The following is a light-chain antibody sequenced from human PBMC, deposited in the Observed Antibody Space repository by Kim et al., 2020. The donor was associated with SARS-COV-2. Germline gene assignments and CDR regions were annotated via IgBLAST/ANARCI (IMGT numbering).Light chain of an antibody. J-gene: IGLJ2*01. CDR2: QDS. CDR3: QAWDI. V-gene: IGLV3-1*01. CDR1: KLGDKY. Sequence: SYELTQPPSVSVSPGQTASITCSGDKLGDKYACWYQQKPGQSPVLVIYQDSKRPSGIPERLSGSNSGNTATLTISGTQAMDEADYYCQAWDIFGGGTQLTVL.